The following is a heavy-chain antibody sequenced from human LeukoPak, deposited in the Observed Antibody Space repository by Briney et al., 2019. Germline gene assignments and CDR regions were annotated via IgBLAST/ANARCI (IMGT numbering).Heavy chain of an antibody. CDR2: ISGSGGST. V-gene: IGHV3-23*01. CDR3: AKDVGYCSGGSCYSPHQYYSDY. D-gene: IGHD2-15*01. CDR1: GFTFSSHA. J-gene: IGHJ4*02. Sequence: PGGSLRLSCAASGFTFSSHAMSWVRQAPGKGLEWVSAISGSGGSTYYADSVKGRFTISRDNSKNTLYLQMNSLRAEDTAVYYCAKDVGYCSGGSCYSPHQYYSDYWGQGTLVTVSS.